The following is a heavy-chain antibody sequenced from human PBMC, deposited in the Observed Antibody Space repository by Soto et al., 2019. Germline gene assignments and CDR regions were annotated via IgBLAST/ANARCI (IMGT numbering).Heavy chain of an antibody. Sequence: QPGGSLRLSCAASGFTFDDYAMHWVRQAPGKGLEWVSGISWNSGSIGYADSVKGRFTISRDNAKNSLYLQMNSLRAEDTALYYCAKDRGSGSYAANYYYYGMDVWGQGTTVTVSS. D-gene: IGHD3-10*01. CDR1: GFTFDDYA. V-gene: IGHV3-9*01. J-gene: IGHJ6*02. CDR3: AKDRGSGSYAANYYYYGMDV. CDR2: ISWNSGSI.